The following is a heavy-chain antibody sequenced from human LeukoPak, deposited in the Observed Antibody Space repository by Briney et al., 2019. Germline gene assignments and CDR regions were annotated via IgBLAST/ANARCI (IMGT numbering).Heavy chain of an antibody. CDR1: GDSISSSSYY. V-gene: IGHV4-39*02. Sequence: SETLSLTCTVSGDSISSSSYYWGWIRQPPGKGLEWIGSIYYSGSTYYNPSLKSRVTISVDTSKNQFSLKLSSVTAADTAVYYCAREYGGYGRYFDYWGQGTLVTVSS. D-gene: IGHD5-12*01. J-gene: IGHJ4*02. CDR3: AREYGGYGRYFDY. CDR2: IYYSGST.